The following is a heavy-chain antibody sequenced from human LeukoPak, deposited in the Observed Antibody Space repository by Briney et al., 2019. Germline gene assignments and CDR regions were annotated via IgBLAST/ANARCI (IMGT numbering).Heavy chain of an antibody. CDR3: AKDGGFDVVTAIPAESHDGAFDI. D-gene: IGHD2-21*02. Sequence: PGGSLRLSCAASGFTFSSYGMHWVRQAPGKGLEWVAVISYDGSNKYYADSVKGRFTVSRDNSKNTLYLQMNSLRAEDPAVYYCAKDGGFDVVTAIPAESHDGAFDIWGQGTMVTVSS. CDR2: ISYDGSNK. J-gene: IGHJ3*02. CDR1: GFTFSSYG. V-gene: IGHV3-30*18.